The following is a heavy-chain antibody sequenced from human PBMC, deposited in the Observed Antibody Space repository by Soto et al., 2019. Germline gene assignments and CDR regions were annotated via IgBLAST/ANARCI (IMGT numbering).Heavy chain of an antibody. D-gene: IGHD3-10*01. Sequence: QVQLVQSGAEVKKPGSSVKVSCKASGGNFSSHVFNWLRQAPGQGLDLMGGIMPIIGTANYAQKFQGRVTITADESTSTAYMELSSLRSEDTAVYYCARALEFRDGNISHLDYWGQGPLVTVSS. J-gene: IGHJ4*02. CDR3: ARALEFRDGNISHLDY. CDR1: GGNFSSHV. V-gene: IGHV1-69*01. CDR2: IMPIIGTA.